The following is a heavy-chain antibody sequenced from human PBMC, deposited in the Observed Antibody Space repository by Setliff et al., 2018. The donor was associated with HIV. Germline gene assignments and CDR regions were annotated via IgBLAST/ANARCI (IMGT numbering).Heavy chain of an antibody. J-gene: IGHJ4*02. Sequence: SETLSLTCTVSGGSIRGDDYYWTWIRQHPGKGLEWIGYVFHTGTTYYNPSLKSRLTLSVDTSKNQFSLKLSSVTAADTAVYYCARQAPSGELYYFDYWGQGTLVTVSS. D-gene: IGHD3-10*01. CDR2: VFHTGTT. CDR1: GGSIRGDDYY. CDR3: ARQAPSGELYYFDY. V-gene: IGHV4-31*03.